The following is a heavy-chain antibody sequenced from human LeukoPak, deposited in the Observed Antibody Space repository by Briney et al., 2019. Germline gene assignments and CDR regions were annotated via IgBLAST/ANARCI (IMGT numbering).Heavy chain of an antibody. CDR1: GGSFSSGDYY. D-gene: IGHD3-22*01. V-gene: IGHV4-30-4*01. CDR2: MYYSGST. Sequence: PSQTLSLTCTVSGGSFSSGDYYWSWIRQPPGKGPEWIAYMYYSGSTYYNPSLKSRVTMSADTSKNQLSLKLSSVTAADTAVYYCARPYYYDSRIDPWGQGILVTVSS. J-gene: IGHJ5*02. CDR3: ARPYYYDSRIDP.